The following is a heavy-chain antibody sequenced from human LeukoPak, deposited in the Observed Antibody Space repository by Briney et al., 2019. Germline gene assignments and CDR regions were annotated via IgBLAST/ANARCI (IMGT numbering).Heavy chain of an antibody. CDR2: FDPEDGET. V-gene: IGHV1-24*01. J-gene: IGHJ4*02. Sequence: ASVKVSCTVSGYTLTELSMHWVRQAPGKGLEWMGGFDPEDGETIYAQKFQGRVTMTEDTSTDTAYMELSSLRSEDTAVYYCASTLNPYSSSAPFDYWGQGTLVTVSS. CDR1: GYTLTELS. D-gene: IGHD6-6*01. CDR3: ASTLNPYSSSAPFDY.